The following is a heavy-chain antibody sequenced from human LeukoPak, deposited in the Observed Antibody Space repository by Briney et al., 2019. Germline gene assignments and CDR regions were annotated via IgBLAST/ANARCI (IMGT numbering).Heavy chain of an antibody. Sequence: PSETLSLTCTVSGGSTSSYYWSWIRQPPGKGLEWIGYIYYSGSTNYNPSLKSRVTISVDTSKNQFSLKLSSVTAADTAVYYCARDRSGWYFDAFDIWGQGTMVTVSS. J-gene: IGHJ3*02. CDR1: GGSTSSYY. CDR3: ARDRSGWYFDAFDI. V-gene: IGHV4-59*01. CDR2: IYYSGST. D-gene: IGHD6-19*01.